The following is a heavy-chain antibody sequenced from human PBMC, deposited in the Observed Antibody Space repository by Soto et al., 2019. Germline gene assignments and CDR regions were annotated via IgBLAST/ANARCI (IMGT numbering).Heavy chain of an antibody. CDR1: GAPITSGAYS. J-gene: IGHJ5*02. CDR2: IYQSGST. V-gene: IGHV4-30-2*01. Sequence: PSETLSLTCTVSGAPITSGAYSWSWIRQPPGKGLEWIGFIYQSGSTHYKPSLKSRVTISVDRSKNHFSLQLTSLTAADTAVYYCARDMSGCSSSDCYLSGWFDPWGPGSLVTVSS. CDR3: ARDMSGCSSSDCYLSGWFDP. D-gene: IGHD2-21*02.